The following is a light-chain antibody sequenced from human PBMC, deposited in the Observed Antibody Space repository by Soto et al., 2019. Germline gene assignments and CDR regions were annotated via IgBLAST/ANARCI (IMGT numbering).Light chain of an antibody. J-gene: IGKJ5*01. V-gene: IGKV3D-15*01. Sequence: EIVMTQSPATLSVSPGERATLSCRASQSVNSNLAWYQQKPGQAPRLLIYGVFTRATGVPARFSGSGSGTEFTLTISSLQAEDFAVYYCQQYNNWPPITFGQGTRLEIK. CDR2: GVF. CDR3: QQYNNWPPIT. CDR1: QSVNSN.